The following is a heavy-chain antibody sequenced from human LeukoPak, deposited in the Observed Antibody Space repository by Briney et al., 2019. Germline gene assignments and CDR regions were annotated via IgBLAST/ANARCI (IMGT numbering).Heavy chain of an antibody. D-gene: IGHD6-13*01. J-gene: IGHJ3*02. V-gene: IGHV1-18*01. Sequence: ASVKVSCKASGYTFTSYGLTWVRQAPGQGVEWMGWISAYNGKTNYAQKLQGGVTMTTDTSTSTAYMELRSLTSDDTAVYYCAREIPYTSTWDDAFDIWGQGTMVTVSS. CDR1: GYTFTSYG. CDR2: ISAYNGKT. CDR3: AREIPYTSTWDDAFDI.